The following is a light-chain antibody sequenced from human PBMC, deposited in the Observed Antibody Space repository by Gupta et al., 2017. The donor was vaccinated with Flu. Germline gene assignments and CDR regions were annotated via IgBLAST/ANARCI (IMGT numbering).Light chain of an antibody. CDR2: EVS. V-gene: IGLV2-14*01. CDR1: SSDVGGYNY. CDR3: SSYTSSSTPVV. J-gene: IGLJ2*01. Sequence: QSALTQPASVSGSPGQSITISCPGTSSDVGGYNYVSWYQQHPGKAPKLMIYEVSNRPPGVSNRFSGSKSGNTASLTISGLQAEDEADYYCSSYTSSSTPVVFGGGTKLTVL.